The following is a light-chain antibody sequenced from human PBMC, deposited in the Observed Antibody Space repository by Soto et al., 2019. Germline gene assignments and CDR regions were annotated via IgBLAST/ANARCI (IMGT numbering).Light chain of an antibody. J-gene: IGKJ1*01. Sequence: EMMLTQSPGTLSLSPGDRATLSCRASQSVINSYLAWYQQKPGQAPRLLIYGASNRATGIPDRFSGSGSGTDFTLTISRLEPEDFAVYYCQQYGSSGTFGQGTKVDI. CDR1: QSVINSY. CDR2: GAS. V-gene: IGKV3-20*01. CDR3: QQYGSSGT.